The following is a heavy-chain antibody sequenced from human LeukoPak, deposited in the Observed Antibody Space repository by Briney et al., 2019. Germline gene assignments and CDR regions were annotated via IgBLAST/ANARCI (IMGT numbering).Heavy chain of an antibody. Sequence: GGSLRLSCAASGFTFNTYSMSWVRQAPGKRLELVSSISGTSTEKRYADSVKGRFTISRDNAKNSLYLQMSSLRAEDTAVYYCARDGGGLDSWGQGTLVTVSS. CDR2: ISGTSTEK. D-gene: IGHD3-16*01. V-gene: IGHV3-21*01. CDR1: GFTFNTYS. J-gene: IGHJ4*02. CDR3: ARDGGGLDS.